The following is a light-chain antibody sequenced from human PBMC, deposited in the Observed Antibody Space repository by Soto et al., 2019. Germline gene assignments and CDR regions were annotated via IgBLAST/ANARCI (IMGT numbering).Light chain of an antibody. Sequence: QSALTQPPSASGSPGQSVTSSCTGTSSDVGGYNYVSWYQHHPDKAPKLIIYEVYKRPSGVPDRFSGSKSGNTASLTVAGLQAEDEAEYYCSSYAARDSCVVFGGGTKLPVL. CDR2: EVY. V-gene: IGLV2-8*01. J-gene: IGLJ2*01. CDR3: SSYAARDSCVV. CDR1: SSDVGGYNY.